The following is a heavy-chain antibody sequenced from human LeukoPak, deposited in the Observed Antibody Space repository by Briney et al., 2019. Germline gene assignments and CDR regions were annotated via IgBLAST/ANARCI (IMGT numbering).Heavy chain of an antibody. CDR3: ARDRELWFGGGFGL. Sequence: ASVKVSCKASGYTFTSYDINWVRQATGQGLEWMGWMNPNSGNTGYAQKFQGRVTITRNTSISTAYMELSSLRAEDTAVYYCARDRELWFGGGFGLWGQGTLVTVSS. CDR1: GYTFTSYD. J-gene: IGHJ5*02. V-gene: IGHV1-8*03. CDR2: MNPNSGNT. D-gene: IGHD3-10*01.